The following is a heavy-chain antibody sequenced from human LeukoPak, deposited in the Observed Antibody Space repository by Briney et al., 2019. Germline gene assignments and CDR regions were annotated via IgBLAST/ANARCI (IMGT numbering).Heavy chain of an antibody. D-gene: IGHD6-19*01. CDR1: SGSISSYY. CDR3: ARHQYTSGWYGWFDP. J-gene: IGHJ5*02. CDR2: IFYSGST. V-gene: IGHV4-59*08. Sequence: SETLSLTCTVSSGSISSYYWSWIRQPPGKGLEWIGYIFYSGSTNYNPSLKSRVTILVDTSNNQLSLKLSSVTAADTAVHYCARHQYTSGWYGWFDPWGQGTLVTVSS.